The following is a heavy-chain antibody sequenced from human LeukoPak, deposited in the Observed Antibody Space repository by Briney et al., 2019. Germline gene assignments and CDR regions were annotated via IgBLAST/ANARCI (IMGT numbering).Heavy chain of an antibody. V-gene: IGHV1-46*01. CDR3: ARDSSSSGAFDI. J-gene: IGHJ3*02. CDR2: INPSGGST. Sequence: GASVKVSCKASGYTFTSYYMHWVRQAPGQGLEWMGIINPSGGSTSYAQKFQGRVTMTRDMSASTVYMELSSLRSEDTAVYYCARDSSSSGAFDIWGQGTMVTVSS. CDR1: GYTFTSYY. D-gene: IGHD6-6*01.